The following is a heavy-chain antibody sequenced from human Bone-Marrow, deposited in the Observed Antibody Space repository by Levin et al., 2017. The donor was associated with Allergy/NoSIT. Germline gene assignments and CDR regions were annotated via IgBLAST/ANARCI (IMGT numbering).Heavy chain of an antibody. CDR2: IGSKTKGYAT. D-gene: IGHD3-3*01. V-gene: IGHV3-73*01. J-gene: IGHJ4*01. Sequence: PAGGSLRLSCAASGFTFSASAIHWVRQASGKGLEWIGRIGSKTKGYATVYAASLNGRFTISRDDTRNTAYLQMNSLKTEDTAVYYCTRLPPYYDLWSGYLFDYWGHGTLVTVSS. CDR3: TRLPPYYDLWSGYLFDY. CDR1: GFTFSASA.